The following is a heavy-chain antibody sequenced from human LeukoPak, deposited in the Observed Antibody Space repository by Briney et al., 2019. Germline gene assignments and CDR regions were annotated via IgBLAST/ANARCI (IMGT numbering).Heavy chain of an antibody. CDR1: GFTVSSSY. Sequence: PGGSLRLSCAASGFTVSSSYMSWVRQAPGKGLEWVSVIYSGGSTYYADSVKGRFTISRDNSKNTLYLQMSSLRAEDTAVYYCARATYYYDTSGYYYWGQGTLVTVSS. V-gene: IGHV3-53*01. D-gene: IGHD3-22*01. CDR3: ARATYYYDTSGYYY. J-gene: IGHJ4*02. CDR2: IYSGGST.